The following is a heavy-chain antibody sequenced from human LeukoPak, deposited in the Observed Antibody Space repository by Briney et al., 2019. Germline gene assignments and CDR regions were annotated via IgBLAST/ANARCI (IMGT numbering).Heavy chain of an antibody. Sequence: SVKVSCKASGFTFTSSAVQWVRQARGQRLGWIGWIVVGSGNTNYAQKFQERVTITRDMSTRTAYMELSSLRSEDTAVYHCAAESQSAIAEGGDDAFDIWGQGTMVTVSS. CDR3: AAESQSAIAEGGDDAFDI. CDR2: IVVGSGNT. V-gene: IGHV1-58*01. J-gene: IGHJ3*02. D-gene: IGHD6-13*01. CDR1: GFTFTSSA.